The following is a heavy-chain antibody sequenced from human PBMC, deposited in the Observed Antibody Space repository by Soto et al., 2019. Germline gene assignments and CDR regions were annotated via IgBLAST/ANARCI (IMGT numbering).Heavy chain of an antibody. CDR3: ARDPYSSSWYFRYYYYYMDV. D-gene: IGHD6-13*01. V-gene: IGHV1-18*01. Sequence: ASVKVSCKASGYTFTSYGISWVRQAPGQGLEWMGWISAYNGNTNYAQKLQGRVTMTTDTSTSTAYMELRSLRSDDTAVYYCARDPYSSSWYFRYYYYYMDVWGKGTTVTVSS. CDR2: ISAYNGNT. CDR1: GYTFTSYG. J-gene: IGHJ6*03.